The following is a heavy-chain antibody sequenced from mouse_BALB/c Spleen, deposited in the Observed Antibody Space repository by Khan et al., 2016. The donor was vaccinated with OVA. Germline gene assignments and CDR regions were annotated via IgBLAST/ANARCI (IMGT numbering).Heavy chain of an antibody. CDR3: ARGRAY. CDR2: ITYSGSS. V-gene: IGHV3-2*02. CDR1: GLSITSDYA. J-gene: IGHJ3*01. Sequence: EVQLQESGPGLAKPSQSLSLTCTVTGLSITSDYAWNWFRQFPGNKLEWMGYITYSGSSSYTPSLKSRISITRDTSKNQFFPQLNSVTTEDTATYYCARGRAYWGRGTLVTVSA. D-gene: IGHD3-3*01.